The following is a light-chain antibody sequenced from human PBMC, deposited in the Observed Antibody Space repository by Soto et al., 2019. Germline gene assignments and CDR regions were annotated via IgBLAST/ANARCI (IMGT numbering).Light chain of an antibody. V-gene: IGKV1-17*01. J-gene: IGKJ2*01. CDR1: QDVRSD. CDR2: AAS. CDR3: LQPDSFPYT. Sequence: DIQMTQSPSSLSASVGHTVTITCRASQDVRSDLGWYQHKPGKAPKRLIYAASRLQGGVPSRFSGSGSGTEFTLTTGSMQPEDSATYYCLQPDSFPYTFGQGTRLEI.